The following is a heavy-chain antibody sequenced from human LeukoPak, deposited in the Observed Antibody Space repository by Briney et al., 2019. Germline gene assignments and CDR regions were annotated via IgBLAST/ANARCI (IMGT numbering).Heavy chain of an antibody. CDR3: AKGIIAAAGTLDY. CDR1: GFAFSSYA. D-gene: IGHD6-13*01. Sequence: PGGSLRLSCAASGFAFSSYAMSWVRQGPGKGLEWVSTISGSGGSTYYADSVKGRFTISRDNSKNTLYLQMNSLRAEDTTVYCCAKGIIAAAGTLDYWGQGTLVTVSS. CDR2: ISGSGGST. V-gene: IGHV3-23*01. J-gene: IGHJ4*02.